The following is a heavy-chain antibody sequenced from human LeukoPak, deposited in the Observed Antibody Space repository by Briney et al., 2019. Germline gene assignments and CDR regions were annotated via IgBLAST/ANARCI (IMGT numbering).Heavy chain of an antibody. CDR3: AKTKSSGWYYFDY. CDR2: INPNSGGT. CDR1: GYPFTGYY. J-gene: IGHJ4*02. V-gene: IGHV1-2*02. D-gene: IGHD6-19*01. Sequence: ASVKVSCKASGYPFTGYYMHWVRQAPGQGLEWMGWINPNSGGTNYAQKFQGRVTMTRDTSISTAYMELSRLRSDDTAVYYCAKTKSSGWYYFDYWGQGTLVTVSS.